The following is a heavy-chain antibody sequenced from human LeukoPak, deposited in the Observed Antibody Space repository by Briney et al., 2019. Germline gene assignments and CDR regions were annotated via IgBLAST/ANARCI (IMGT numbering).Heavy chain of an antibody. D-gene: IGHD3-10*01. CDR3: ARGGYYGSGNDFRFDP. CDR2: IYYSGST. J-gene: IGHJ5*02. Sequence: SETLSLTCTVSGGPISSSSYYWGWIRQPPGKGLEWIGSIYYSGSTYYNPSLKSRVTISVDTSKNQFSLKLSSVTAADTAVYYCARGGYYGSGNDFRFDPWGQGTLVTVSS. V-gene: IGHV4-39*07. CDR1: GGPISSSSYY.